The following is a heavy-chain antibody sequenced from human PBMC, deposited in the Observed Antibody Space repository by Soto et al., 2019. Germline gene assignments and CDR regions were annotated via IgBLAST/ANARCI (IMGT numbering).Heavy chain of an antibody. D-gene: IGHD1-20*01. CDR1: GFIFSNYW. Sequence: EVQLVESGGGLVQPGGSLRLSCAASGFIFSNYWIHWVRQAPGRGLVWVSRIKGDGINTNYADSVQGRFTISRDNAGNTVYLQMTSLTTEDTAVYYCARGIPGHYGFDVWGQGTMVTVSS. J-gene: IGHJ3*01. CDR3: ARGIPGHYGFDV. CDR2: IKGDGINT. V-gene: IGHV3-74*01.